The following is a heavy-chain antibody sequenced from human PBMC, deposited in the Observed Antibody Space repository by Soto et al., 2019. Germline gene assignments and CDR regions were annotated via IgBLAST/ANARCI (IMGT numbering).Heavy chain of an antibody. CDR1: EFTVTNNY. J-gene: IGHJ4*02. Sequence: EVQLVESGGGLIQPGGSLRLSCAVSEFTVTNNYMNWVRQAPGRGLEWVAVIYSGGDTYYADSVKGRFTVSRDNSKNTLYLQMNSLRGEDTAVYFWARGSMYFDYWGQGTFVTVSS. D-gene: IGHD1-26*01. CDR3: ARGSMYFDY. V-gene: IGHV3-53*01. CDR2: IYSGGDT.